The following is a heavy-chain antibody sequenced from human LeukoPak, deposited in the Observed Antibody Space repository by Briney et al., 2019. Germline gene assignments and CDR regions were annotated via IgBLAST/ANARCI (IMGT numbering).Heavy chain of an antibody. J-gene: IGHJ4*02. CDR2: IRSKANSYAT. CDR3: TGVITGGYY. V-gene: IGHV3-73*01. Sequence: GGSPRLSCAASGFTFSGSAMHWVRQASGKGLEWVGRIRSKANSYATAYAASVKGRFTISRDDSKNTAYLQMNSLKTEDTAVYYCTGVITGGYYWGQGTLVTVSS. D-gene: IGHD2-8*02. CDR1: GFTFSGSA.